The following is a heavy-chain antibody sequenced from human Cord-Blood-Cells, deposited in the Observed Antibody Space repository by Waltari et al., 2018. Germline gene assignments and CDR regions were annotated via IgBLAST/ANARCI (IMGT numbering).Heavy chain of an antibody. CDR2: IYWDDDK. D-gene: IGHD3-22*01. CDR1: GFSLSTSGVG. Sequence: QITLKESGPTLVKPTQTLTLTCTFSGFSLSTSGVGVGWIRQPPGKALEWLALIYWDDDKRYSPSLKSRLTITKDTSKNQVVLTMTNMDPVDTATYYCAHSRELVVPAAIHPWYYYDSSGYESQKKMIFDIWGQGTMVTVSS. CDR3: AHSRELVVPAAIHPWYYYDSSGYESQKKMIFDI. V-gene: IGHV2-5*02. J-gene: IGHJ3*02.